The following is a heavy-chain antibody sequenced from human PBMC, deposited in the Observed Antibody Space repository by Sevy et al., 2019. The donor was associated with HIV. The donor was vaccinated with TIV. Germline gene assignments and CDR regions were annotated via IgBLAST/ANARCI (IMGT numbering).Heavy chain of an antibody. J-gene: IGHJ4*02. V-gene: IGHV3-30-3*01. D-gene: IGHD4-17*01. CDR3: ARDGRRNGDYHCFDY. Sequence: GGSLRLSCEASGFTFSTYAMNWVRQAPGKGLEWVATILSDGSNKYYTDSVKGRSTISRDKAKNTLYLQLNSLEVEDAAVYYCARDGRRNGDYHCFDYWGQGTLVTVSS. CDR1: GFTFSTYA. CDR2: ILSDGSNK.